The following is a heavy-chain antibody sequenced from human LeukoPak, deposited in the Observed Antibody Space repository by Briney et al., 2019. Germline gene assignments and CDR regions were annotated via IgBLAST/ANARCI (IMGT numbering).Heavy chain of an antibody. J-gene: IGHJ5*02. D-gene: IGHD3-10*01. CDR2: IYYSGST. CDR1: GGSISSSSYY. Sequence: SETLSLTCTVSGGSISSSSYYWGWIRQPPGKGLEWIGSIYYSGSTYYNPSLKSRVTISVDTSKNQFSLKLSSVTAADTAVYYCARQNKGFGELLWFDTWGQGTLVTVSS. V-gene: IGHV4-39*01. CDR3: ARQNKGFGELLWFDT.